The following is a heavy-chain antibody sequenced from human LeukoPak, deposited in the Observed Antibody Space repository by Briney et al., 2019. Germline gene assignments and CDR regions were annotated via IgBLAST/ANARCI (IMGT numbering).Heavy chain of an antibody. CDR2: ISNDGSST. CDR3: ATGHPGNFDY. J-gene: IGHJ4*02. CDR1: GFTFNSYW. V-gene: IGHV3-74*01. Sequence: GGSLRLSCAASGFTFNSYWMHWVRQVPGKGLLWVARISNDGSSTRYADSVKGRFTISRDNAKNTLYLQMNSLRVEDTGVYYCATGHPGNFDYWGQGTLVTVSS.